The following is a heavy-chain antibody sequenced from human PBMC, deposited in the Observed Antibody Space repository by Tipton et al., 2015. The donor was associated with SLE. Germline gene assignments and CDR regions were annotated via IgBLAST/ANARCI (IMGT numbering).Heavy chain of an antibody. CDR3: AKDLRGATVPYFYYYGMDV. CDR1: GFTFRSYG. V-gene: IGHV3-33*06. D-gene: IGHD1-26*01. Sequence: FLRLSCAASGFTFRSYGMHWVRQAPGKGLEWVAVIWNDGSDKYYADSVKGRFTISRDNSKNTLYLQMNSLRAEDTAVYFCAKDLRGATVPYFYYYGMDVWGQGTTVTVSS. J-gene: IGHJ6*02. CDR2: IWNDGSDK.